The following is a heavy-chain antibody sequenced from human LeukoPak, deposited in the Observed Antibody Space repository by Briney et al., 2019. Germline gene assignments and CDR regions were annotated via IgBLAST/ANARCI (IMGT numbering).Heavy chain of an antibody. D-gene: IGHD1-26*01. CDR1: GGSISSYY. V-gene: IGHV4-4*07. Sequence: SETLSLTCTVSGGSISSYYWSWIRQPAGKGLEWIGRIYTSGSTNYNPSLKGRVTMSVDTSKNQFSLKLSSVTAADTAVYYCARDFEWELFRYWYFDLWGRGTLVTVSS. CDR2: IYTSGST. J-gene: IGHJ2*01. CDR3: ARDFEWELFRYWYFDL.